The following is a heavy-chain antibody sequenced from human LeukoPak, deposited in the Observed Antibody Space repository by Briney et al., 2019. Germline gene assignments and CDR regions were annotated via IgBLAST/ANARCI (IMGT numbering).Heavy chain of an antibody. CDR1: GGSISSYY. J-gene: IGHJ4*02. V-gene: IGHV4-59*08. CDR3: ARHRAYYDSSGYYYYFDY. D-gene: IGHD3-22*01. Sequence: SETLSLTCTVTGGSISSYYWNWIREPPGKGLGWIGYISSSGSTNYNPSLKSRVTISVDTSKNQFSRKVHSVTAADTAIYYCARHRAYYDSSGYYYYFDYWRQGTLVPVSS. CDR2: ISSSGST.